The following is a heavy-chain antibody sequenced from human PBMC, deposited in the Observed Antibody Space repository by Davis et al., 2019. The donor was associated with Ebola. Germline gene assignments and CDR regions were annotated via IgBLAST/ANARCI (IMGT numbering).Heavy chain of an antibody. V-gene: IGHV4-34*01. D-gene: IGHD3-16*02. Sequence: SETLSLTCAVYGGSFSGYYWSWIRQPPGKGLEWIGEINHSGSTNYNPSLKSRVTISVDTSKNQFSLKLNAVTASDTAIYYCARRVVRGWGSFRYDSWGHGILVTVSS. CDR2: INHSGST. J-gene: IGHJ5*01. CDR3: ARRVVRGWGSFRYDS. CDR1: GGSFSGYY.